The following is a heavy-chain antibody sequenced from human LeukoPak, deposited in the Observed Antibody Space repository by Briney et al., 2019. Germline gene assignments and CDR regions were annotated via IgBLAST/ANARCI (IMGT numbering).Heavy chain of an antibody. CDR2: MNPNSGNT. V-gene: IGHV1-8*01. D-gene: IGHD3-16*01. J-gene: IGHJ6*02. CDR1: GYTFTSYD. Sequence: GASVKVSCKASGYTFTSYDINWVRQATGQGLEWMGWMNPNSGNTGYAQKFQGRVTITADKSTSTAYMELSSLRSEDTAVYYCARQGLSRLDPDYYYGMDVWGQGTTVTVSS. CDR3: ARQGLSRLDPDYYYGMDV.